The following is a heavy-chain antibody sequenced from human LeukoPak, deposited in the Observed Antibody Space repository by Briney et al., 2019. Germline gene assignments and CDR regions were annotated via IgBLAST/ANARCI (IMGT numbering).Heavy chain of an antibody. CDR1: GFTFLRHS. Sequence: PGGSLRLSCAASGFTFLRHSMHWIRQAPGKGLEWVAVISYDGSNKYYAASVKGRFTISRDNSKNTLYLQMNSLRAEDTAVYYCAKPGLEGRYFLSYYFDYWGQGTLVTVSS. D-gene: IGHD3-9*01. CDR2: ISYDGSNK. CDR3: AKPGLEGRYFLSYYFDY. V-gene: IGHV3-30-3*02. J-gene: IGHJ4*02.